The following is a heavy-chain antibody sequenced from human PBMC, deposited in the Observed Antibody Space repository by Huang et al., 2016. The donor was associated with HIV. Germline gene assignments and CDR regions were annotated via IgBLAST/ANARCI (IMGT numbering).Heavy chain of an antibody. J-gene: IGHJ3*02. CDR2: SKIGGRTT. Sequence: EEHLVESGVGLVQPGGSLRLSCEASGFKISNYWMQWDRQATGKGMMWVLRSKIGGRTTDYADSVKGRFTISRDNAKNTLYLQMSSLTAEDTAIYYCARAGGFEIWGQGTVVTVSS. CDR1: GFKISNYW. D-gene: IGHD2-15*01. CDR3: ARAGGFEI. V-gene: IGHV3-74*01.